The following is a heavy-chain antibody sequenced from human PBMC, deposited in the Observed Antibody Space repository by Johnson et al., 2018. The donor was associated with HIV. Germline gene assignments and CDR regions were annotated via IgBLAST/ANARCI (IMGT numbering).Heavy chain of an antibody. J-gene: IGHJ3*02. CDR3: ARSRVREPAAFDI. D-gene: IGHD1-26*01. CDR1: GFTFSSYA. Sequence: EVQVVESGGGLVQPGGSLRLSCAASGFTFSSYAMHWVRQAPGKGLEYVSAISSNGGSTYYANSVKGRFTISRDNSKNTLYLQMGSLRAEDMAVYYCARSRVREPAAFDIWGQGTMVTVSS. CDR2: ISSNGGST. V-gene: IGHV3-64*01.